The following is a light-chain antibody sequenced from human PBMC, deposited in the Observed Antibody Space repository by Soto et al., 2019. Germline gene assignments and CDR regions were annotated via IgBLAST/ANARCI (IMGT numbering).Light chain of an antibody. CDR3: CSYAGSSTYV. V-gene: IGLV2-23*02. Sequence: SALTQPASVFGSPGQSITISCTGTSSDVGSYNLVSWYQQHPGKAPKLMIYEVSKRPSGVSNRFFGSKSGNTASLTISGLQAEDEADYYCCSYAGSSTYVFGTGDQGHR. J-gene: IGLJ1*01. CDR1: SSDVGSYNL. CDR2: EVS.